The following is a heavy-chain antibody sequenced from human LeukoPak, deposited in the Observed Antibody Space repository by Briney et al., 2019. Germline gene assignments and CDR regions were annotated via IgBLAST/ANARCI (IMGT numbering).Heavy chain of an antibody. J-gene: IGHJ4*02. CDR2: IIPLLGVA. CDR3: ARDDADSAYAAGDF. V-gene: IGHV1-69*04. D-gene: IGHD5-12*01. CDR1: GYTFTDYY. Sequence: SVKVSCKASGYTFTDYYIHWVRQAPGHGLEWMGRIIPLLGVANYAQKFQDRVTIFAEKSTSTVYMQLSSLRSEDTAIYYCARDDADSAYAAGDFWGQGTLVTVSS.